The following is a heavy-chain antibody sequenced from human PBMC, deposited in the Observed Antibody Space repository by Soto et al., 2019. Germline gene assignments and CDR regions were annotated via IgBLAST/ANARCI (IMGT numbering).Heavy chain of an antibody. Sequence: QVQLQQWGAGLLKPSETLSLTCAVYGGSFSGYYWSWIRQPPGKGLEWIGEINHSGSTNYNPSLKSRVTISVDTSKNQFSLKLSSVTAADTAVYYCARNVYSYGSGSGGMDVWGQGTTVTVSS. J-gene: IGHJ6*02. V-gene: IGHV4-34*01. CDR2: INHSGST. CDR3: ARNVYSYGSGSGGMDV. D-gene: IGHD3-10*01. CDR1: GGSFSGYY.